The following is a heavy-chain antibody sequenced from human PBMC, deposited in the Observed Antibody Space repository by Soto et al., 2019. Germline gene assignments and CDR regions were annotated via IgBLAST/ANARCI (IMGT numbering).Heavy chain of an antibody. D-gene: IGHD1-1*01. V-gene: IGHV1-69*13. CDR3: ARDRGQLERRSFDY. CDR1: GGTFSSYA. Sequence: SVKVSCKASGGTFSSYAISWVRQAPGQGLEWMGGIIPIFGTANYAQKFQGRVTITADESTSTAYMELSSLRSEDTAVYYCARDRGQLERRSFDYWGQGTLVTVSS. CDR2: IIPIFGTA. J-gene: IGHJ4*02.